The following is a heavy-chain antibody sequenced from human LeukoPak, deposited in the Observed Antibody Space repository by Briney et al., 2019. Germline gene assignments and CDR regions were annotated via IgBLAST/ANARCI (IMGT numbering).Heavy chain of an antibody. CDR3: ARMVKKQQLPVGWFDP. D-gene: IGHD6-13*01. V-gene: IGHV3-21*01. CDR1: GFTFSSYS. Sequence: GGSLRLSCAASGFTFSSYSMNWVRQAPGKGLEWVSSISSSSSYIYYADSVKGRFTISRDNAKNSLYLQMNSLRAEDTAVYYCARMVKKQQLPVGWFDPWGQGTLVTVSS. J-gene: IGHJ5*02. CDR2: ISSSSSYI.